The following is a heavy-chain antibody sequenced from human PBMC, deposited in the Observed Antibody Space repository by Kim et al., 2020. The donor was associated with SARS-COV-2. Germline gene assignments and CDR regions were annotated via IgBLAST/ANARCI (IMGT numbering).Heavy chain of an antibody. CDR3: ARIFYSGSYHREYYFDY. Sequence: GGSLRLSCAASGFTFSSYEMNWVRQAPGKGLEWVSYISSSGSTIYYADSVKGRFTISRDNAKNSLYLQMNSLRAEDTAVYYCARIFYSGSYHREYYFDYWGQGTLVTVSS. J-gene: IGHJ4*02. CDR2: ISSSGSTI. D-gene: IGHD1-26*01. CDR1: GFTFSSYE. V-gene: IGHV3-48*03.